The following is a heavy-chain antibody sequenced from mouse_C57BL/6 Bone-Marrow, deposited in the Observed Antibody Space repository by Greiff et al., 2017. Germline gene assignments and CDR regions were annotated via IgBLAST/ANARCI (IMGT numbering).Heavy chain of an antibody. CDR2: IRNKANGYTT. V-gene: IGHV7-3*01. D-gene: IGHD1-1*01. CDR3: ASLYYYGFYFDY. J-gene: IGHJ2*01. CDR1: GFTFTDYY. Sequence: EVKLMESGGGLVQPGGSLSLSCAASGFTFTDYYMSWVRQPPGKALEWLGFIRNKANGYTTEYSASVKGRFTISRDNSQSILYLQMNALRAEDSAKYYCASLYYYGFYFDYWGQGTTLTVSS.